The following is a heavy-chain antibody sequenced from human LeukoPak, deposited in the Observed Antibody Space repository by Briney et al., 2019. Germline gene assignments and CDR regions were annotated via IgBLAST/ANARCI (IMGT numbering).Heavy chain of an antibody. CDR1: GGSISSGGYY. CDR3: ARSSATPTTTNWFDP. V-gene: IGHV4-30-2*01. J-gene: IGHJ5*02. D-gene: IGHD4-17*01. CDR2: IYHSGST. Sequence: SETLSLTCTVSGGSISSGGYYWSWIRQPPGKGLEWIGYIYHSGSTYYNPSLKSRVTISVDTSKNQFSLKLSSVTAADTAVYYCARSSATPTTTNWFDPWGQGTLVTVSS.